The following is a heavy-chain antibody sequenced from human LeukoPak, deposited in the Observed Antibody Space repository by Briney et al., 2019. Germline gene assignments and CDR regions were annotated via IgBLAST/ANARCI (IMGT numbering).Heavy chain of an antibody. D-gene: IGHD1-1*01. CDR3: TRGRGGTIDRGYMDY. Sequence: ASVKVSCKASGYTFINYDIMWVRQATGQGLEWMGWMNSNTGNTGYAQRFQGRVTMTRDTSRSTAYMELSSLGSEDTAVCYCTRGRGGTIDRGYMDYWGQGTLVTVSS. J-gene: IGHJ4*02. CDR2: MNSNTGNT. V-gene: IGHV1-8*01. CDR1: GYTFINYD.